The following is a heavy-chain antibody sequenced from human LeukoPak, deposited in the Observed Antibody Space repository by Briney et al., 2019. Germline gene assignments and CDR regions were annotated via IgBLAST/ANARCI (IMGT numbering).Heavy chain of an antibody. Sequence: ASVKVSCKASGGTFSSYTISWVRQAPGQGLEWMGGIIPIFGTANYAQKFQGRVTVTTDESTSTAYMELSSLRSEDTAVYYCARLAAAGTWAFDIWGQGTLVSVSS. CDR3: ARLAAAGTWAFDI. CDR1: GGTFSSYT. V-gene: IGHV1-69*05. CDR2: IIPIFGTA. D-gene: IGHD6-13*01. J-gene: IGHJ3*02.